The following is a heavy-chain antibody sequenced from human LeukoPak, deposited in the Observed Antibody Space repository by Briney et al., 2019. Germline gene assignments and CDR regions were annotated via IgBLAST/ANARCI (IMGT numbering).Heavy chain of an antibody. V-gene: IGHV1-69*05. CDR1: GGTFSSYA. CDR2: IIPIFGTA. J-gene: IGHJ1*01. CDR3: ASVVSEEIGEYFQH. Sequence: SVKVSCKASGGTFSSYAISWVRQAPGQGLEWMGGIIPIFGTANYAQKFQGRVTITTDESTGTAYMELSSLRSEDTAVYYCASVVSEEIGEYFQHWGQGTLVTVSS. D-gene: IGHD3-22*01.